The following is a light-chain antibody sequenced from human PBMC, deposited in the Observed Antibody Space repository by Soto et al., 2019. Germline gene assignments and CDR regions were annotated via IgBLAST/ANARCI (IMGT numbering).Light chain of an antibody. V-gene: IGKV1-6*01. CDR2: GAF. CDR1: QDVRNY. Sequence: AIQMTQSPSSLSASVGDRLTITCRASQDVRNYVGWYQQKPGKAPKFLIYGAFSLETGIPSRFSGSGYGTEFTLTISSLLPEDFATYCCLQDYSWPWTFGQGTKVEV. J-gene: IGKJ1*01. CDR3: LQDYSWPWT.